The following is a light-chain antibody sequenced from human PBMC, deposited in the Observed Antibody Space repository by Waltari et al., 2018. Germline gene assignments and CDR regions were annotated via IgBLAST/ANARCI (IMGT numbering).Light chain of an antibody. J-gene: IGKJ4*01. Sequence: EVVLTQSPATLSLSPGDTATLPFRARQGVSMYLAWYQHRPGQGPRPLIYDATNRATGIPARFGGSGSVTDFTLTISSLDPEDFAVDFCQQRSNWPMTFGGGTKVEIK. CDR2: DAT. V-gene: IGKV3-11*01. CDR3: QQRSNWPMT. CDR1: QGVSMY.